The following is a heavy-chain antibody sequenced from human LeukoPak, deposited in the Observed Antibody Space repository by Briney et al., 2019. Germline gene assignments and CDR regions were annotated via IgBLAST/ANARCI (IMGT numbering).Heavy chain of an antibody. Sequence: SETLSLTCAVYGGSFSGYYWSWIRQPPGKGLEWIGEINHSGSTNYNPSLKSRVTISVDTSKNQFSLKLSSVTAADTAVYYCARGLNNRKSGRRFDVFEIWGQGTMVTVSS. CDR1: GGSFSGYY. V-gene: IGHV4-34*01. CDR3: ARGLNNRKSGRRFDVFEI. D-gene: IGHD3-3*01. CDR2: INHSGST. J-gene: IGHJ3*02.